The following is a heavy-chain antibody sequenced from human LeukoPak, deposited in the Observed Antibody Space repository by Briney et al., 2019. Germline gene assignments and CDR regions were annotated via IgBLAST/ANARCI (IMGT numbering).Heavy chain of an antibody. CDR2: INTDGGST. J-gene: IGHJ4*02. Sequence: GGSLRLSCAASGFTFSSYWMHWVRQATGKGLVWVSRINTDGGSTTYADSVKGRFTISRDNAKNTLYLQMNSLRAEDTAVYYCGRGFSIVPAGIPDYWGLGTLVTVSS. V-gene: IGHV3-74*01. CDR3: GRGFSIVPAGIPDY. CDR1: GFTFSSYW. D-gene: IGHD2-2*02.